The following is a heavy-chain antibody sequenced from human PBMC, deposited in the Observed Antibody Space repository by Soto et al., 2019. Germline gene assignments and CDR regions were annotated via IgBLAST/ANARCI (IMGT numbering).Heavy chain of an antibody. CDR2: INADGTDT. D-gene: IGHD3-22*01. CDR3: AKARFYFDSSPYDS. CDR1: GFTFEDYA. Sequence: GGSLRLSCAASGFTFEDYALHWVRQSSGKGPEWVSLINADGTDTYYAHSVNGRFTISRDNRKASFSLQMNSLRPEDSAMYYCAKARFYFDSSPYDSWGQGTLVTVSS. V-gene: IGHV3-43D*04. J-gene: IGHJ4*02.